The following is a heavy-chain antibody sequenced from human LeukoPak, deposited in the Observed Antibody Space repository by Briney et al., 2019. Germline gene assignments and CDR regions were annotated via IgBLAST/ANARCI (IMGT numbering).Heavy chain of an antibody. CDR3: ARGNSYGWQLNYFDY. V-gene: IGHV1-18*01. Sequence: ASVRVSCKASGYTFSSYGISWVRQAPGQGLEWMGWISPYDGKTKYAQNLQGRVTMTTDTSTNTAYMEVRSLRPDDTAVYYCARGNSYGWQLNYFDYWGQGTLVTVSS. J-gene: IGHJ4*02. CDR1: GYTFSSYG. D-gene: IGHD5-18*01. CDR2: ISPYDGKT.